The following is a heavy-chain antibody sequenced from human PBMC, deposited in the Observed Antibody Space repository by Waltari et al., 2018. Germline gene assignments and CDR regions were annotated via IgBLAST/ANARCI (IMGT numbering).Heavy chain of an antibody. CDR3: ARRGGATTWDDAFDI. D-gene: IGHD1-26*01. CDR2: ICPGDSDT. Sequence: EVQLVQSGAEVKKPGESLKISCKGSGYSFTSYWIGWVRRMPGKGLEWMGIICPGDSDTRYSPSFQGQVTISADKSISTAYLQWSSLKASDTAMYYCARRGGATTWDDAFDIWGQGTMVTVSS. V-gene: IGHV5-51*01. J-gene: IGHJ3*02. CDR1: GYSFTSYW.